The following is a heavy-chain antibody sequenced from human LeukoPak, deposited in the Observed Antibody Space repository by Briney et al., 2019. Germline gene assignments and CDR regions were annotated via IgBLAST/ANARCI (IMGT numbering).Heavy chain of an antibody. CDR1: GFTFSSYA. CDR3: ATLGDYGGKPMDFDY. Sequence: GGSLRLSCAASGFTFSSYAMSWVRQAPGKGLEWVSAISGSGGSTYYADSVKGRFTISRDNSKNTLFLQMNSLRAEDTAIYYCATLGDYGGKPMDFDYWGQGALVTVSS. D-gene: IGHD4-23*01. CDR2: ISGSGGST. J-gene: IGHJ4*02. V-gene: IGHV3-23*01.